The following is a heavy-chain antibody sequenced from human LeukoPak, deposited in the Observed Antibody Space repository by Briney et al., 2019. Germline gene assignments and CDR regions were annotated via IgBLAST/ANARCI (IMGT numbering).Heavy chain of an antibody. CDR2: ISWNSGSI. J-gene: IGHJ3*02. CDR3: AKGAAAPLNAFDI. D-gene: IGHD6-13*01. Sequence: GGSLRLSCAASGFTFDDCAMHRVRQAPGKGLEWVSGISWNSGSIGYADSVKGRFTISRDNAKNSLYLQMNSLRAEDTALYYCAKGAAAPLNAFDIWGQGTMVTVSS. CDR1: GFTFDDCA. V-gene: IGHV3-9*01.